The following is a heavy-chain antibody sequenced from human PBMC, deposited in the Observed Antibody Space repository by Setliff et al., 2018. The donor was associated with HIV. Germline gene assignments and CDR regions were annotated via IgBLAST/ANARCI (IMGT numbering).Heavy chain of an antibody. Sequence: SETLSLTCTVSGGSISSHYWSWIRQPPGKGLEWIGYIYYSGSTYYNPSLKSRVTISVDTSKNLFSLRLSSVTAADTAVYYCARTPQEVVVVAATRPYYYYYMDVWGKGTTVTVSS. D-gene: IGHD2-15*01. CDR1: GGSISSHY. CDR3: ARTPQEVVVVAATRPYYYYYMDV. J-gene: IGHJ6*03. CDR2: IYYSGST. V-gene: IGHV4-59*04.